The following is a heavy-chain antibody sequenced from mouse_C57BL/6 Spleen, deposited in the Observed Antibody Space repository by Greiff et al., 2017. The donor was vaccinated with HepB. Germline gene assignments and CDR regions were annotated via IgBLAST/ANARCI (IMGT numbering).Heavy chain of an antibody. J-gene: IGHJ2*01. D-gene: IGHD2-1*01. V-gene: IGHV1-61*01. CDR2: IYPSDSET. Sequence: VQLQQPGAELVRPGSSVKLSCKASGYTFTSYWMDWVKQRPGQGLEWIGNIYPSDSETHYNQKFKDKATLTVDKSSSTAYMQLSSLTSEDSAVYYCARGPIYYGNYGYFDYWGQGTTLTVSS. CDR1: GYTFTSYW. CDR3: ARGPIYYGNYGYFDY.